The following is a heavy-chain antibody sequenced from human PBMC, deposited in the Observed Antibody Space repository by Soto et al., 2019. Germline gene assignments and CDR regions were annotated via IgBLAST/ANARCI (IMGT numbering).Heavy chain of an antibody. CDR3: AREVALYQQTYYYYMDV. J-gene: IGHJ6*03. Sequence: SETLSLTCAVYGGSFSGYYWSWIRQPPGKGLEWIGEINHSGSTNYNPSLKSRVTISVDTSKNQFSLKLSSVTAADTAVYYCAREVALYQQTYYYYMDVWGKGTTVTVSS. V-gene: IGHV4-34*01. CDR2: INHSGST. D-gene: IGHD2-2*01. CDR1: GGSFSGYY.